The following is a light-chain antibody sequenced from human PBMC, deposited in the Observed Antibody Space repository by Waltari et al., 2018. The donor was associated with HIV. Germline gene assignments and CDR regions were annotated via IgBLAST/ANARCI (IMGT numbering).Light chain of an antibody. CDR2: DTS. CDR1: QSVSSY. Sequence: EIVLIQSPATLSLSPGERATLSCRASQSVSSYLAWYDQKPGQSPRLLIYDTSTSATGIPARFSGSWSATDFTLTITSLEPEDSAVYYCQQRSNWSITFGQGTRLEIK. CDR3: QQRSNWSIT. J-gene: IGKJ5*01. V-gene: IGKV3-11*01.